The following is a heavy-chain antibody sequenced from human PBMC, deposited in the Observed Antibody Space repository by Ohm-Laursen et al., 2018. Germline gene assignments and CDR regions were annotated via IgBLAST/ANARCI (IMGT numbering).Heavy chain of an antibody. Sequence: SLRLSCAASGFTFSNFAMAWVRQAPEKGLEWVSSISGSGGSTYYADSVRGRFTISRDNSKNTLYLQMNSLRGEDTAIYYCAEAYTTSSGYFDYWGQGTLVTVSP. V-gene: IGHV3-23*01. D-gene: IGHD3-16*01. J-gene: IGHJ4*02. CDR2: ISGSGGST. CDR1: GFTFSNFA. CDR3: AEAYTTSSGYFDY.